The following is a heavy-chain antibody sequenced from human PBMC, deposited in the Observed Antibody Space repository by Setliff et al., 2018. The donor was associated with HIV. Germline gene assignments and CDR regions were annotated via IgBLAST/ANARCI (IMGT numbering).Heavy chain of an antibody. J-gene: IGHJ6*02. CDR3: ARDQSGPDPGIPDYFYGMDV. V-gene: IGHV3-7*01. D-gene: IGHD1-20*01. CDR1: GFLFHTYW. Sequence: GGSLRLSCAASGFLFHTYWMSWVRQAPGKGLEWVANIKEDGSEKYYVDSVRGRFTVSRDNAKNSLYLQLNSLRDEDTAVYYCARDQSGPDPGIPDYFYGMDVWGQGTTVTVSS. CDR2: IKEDGSEK.